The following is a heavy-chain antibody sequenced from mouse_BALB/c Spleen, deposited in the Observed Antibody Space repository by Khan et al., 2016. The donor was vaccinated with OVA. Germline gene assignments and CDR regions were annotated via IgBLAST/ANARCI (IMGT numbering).Heavy chain of an antibody. CDR3: ARDGNPYYYAMDY. D-gene: IGHD2-1*01. CDR2: IDPANGNT. Sequence: EVQLQQSGAELVKPGASVKLSCTASGFNIKATYMHWVKQRPEQGLEWIGRIDPANGNTKYDPKFQGKATITADTSSNTAYLQLSSLTSEDTAVYYCARDGNPYYYAMDYWGQGTSVTVSS. J-gene: IGHJ4*01. CDR1: GFNIKATY. V-gene: IGHV14-3*02.